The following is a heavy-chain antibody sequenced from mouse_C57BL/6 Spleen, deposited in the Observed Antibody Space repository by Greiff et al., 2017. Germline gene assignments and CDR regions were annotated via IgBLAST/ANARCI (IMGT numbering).Heavy chain of an antibody. CDR3: TTAFSYYGSSYYAMDY. Sequence: EVQLQQSGAELVRPGASVKLSCTASGFNIKDDYMHWVKQRPEQGLEWIGWIDPENGDTEYASKFQGKATITADTSSNTAYLQLSSLTSEDTAVYYCTTAFSYYGSSYYAMDYWGQGTSVTVSS. CDR2: IDPENGDT. CDR1: GFNIKDDY. V-gene: IGHV14-4*01. J-gene: IGHJ4*01. D-gene: IGHD1-1*01.